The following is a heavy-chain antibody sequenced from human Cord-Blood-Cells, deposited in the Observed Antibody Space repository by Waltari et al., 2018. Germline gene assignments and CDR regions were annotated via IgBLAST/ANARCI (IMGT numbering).Heavy chain of an antibody. V-gene: IGHV4-34*01. J-gene: IGHJ2*01. D-gene: IGHD2-15*01. CDR3: ARQYCSGGSCNYWYFDL. CDR2: INPSGST. CDR1: GGSFSGYY. Sequence: QVQLQQWGAGLLKPSETLSLTCPLCGGSFSGYYWRWIRQPPGKWLEWLGEINPSGSTNYTPSLKSRVTISVDTSKNQFSLKLSSVTAADTAVYYCARQYCSGGSCNYWYFDLWGRGTLVTVSS.